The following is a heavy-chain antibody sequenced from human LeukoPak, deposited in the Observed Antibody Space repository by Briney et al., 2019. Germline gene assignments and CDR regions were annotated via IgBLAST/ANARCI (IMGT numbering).Heavy chain of an antibody. CDR1: GGSISSYY. V-gene: IGHV4-59*01. J-gene: IGHJ5*02. CDR3: ARGEQQLDEYNWFDP. D-gene: IGHD6-13*01. CDR2: IYYSGST. Sequence: KTSETLSLTCTVSGGSISSYYWSWIRQPPGKGLEWIGYIYYSGSTNYNPSLKSRVTISVDTSKNQSSLKLSSVTAADTAVYYCARGEQQLDEYNWFDPWGQGTLVTVSS.